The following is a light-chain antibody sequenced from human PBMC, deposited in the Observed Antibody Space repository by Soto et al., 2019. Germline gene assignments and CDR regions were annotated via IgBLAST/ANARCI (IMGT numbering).Light chain of an antibody. CDR3: QQFNSYPLT. Sequence: QVTQCPSSRPASVGARTTITCRASQGIRDDLGWYQQKPGEAPKLLIYDASALPRGVPSRFSGSGSGTEFTLTISSLQPEDFATYHCQQFNSYPLTFGGGTKVDIK. CDR2: DAS. J-gene: IGKJ4*01. CDR1: QGIRDD. V-gene: IGKV1-17*01.